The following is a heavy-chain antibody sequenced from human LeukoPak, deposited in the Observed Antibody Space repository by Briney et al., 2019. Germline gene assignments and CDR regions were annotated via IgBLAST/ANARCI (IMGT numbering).Heavy chain of an antibody. D-gene: IGHD4-17*01. CDR1: GFTFSSYS. CDR2: ISSSSSYI. J-gene: IGHJ3*02. Sequence: GGSLRLSWAASGFTFSSYSMNWVRQAPGKGLEWVPSISSSSSYIYYADSVKGRFTISRDNAKNSLYLQMNSLRAEDTAMYYCARYTAVSSPGAFDIWGQGTMVTVSS. CDR3: ARYTAVSSPGAFDI. V-gene: IGHV3-21*04.